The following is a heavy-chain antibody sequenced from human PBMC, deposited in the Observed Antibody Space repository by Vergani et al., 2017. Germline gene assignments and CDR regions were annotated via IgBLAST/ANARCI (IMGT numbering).Heavy chain of an antibody. CDR2: ISGSGGST. D-gene: IGHD3-3*01. Sequence: EVQLLESGGGLVQPGGSLRLSCAASGFTFSSYAMSWVRQAPGKGLEWVSAISGSGGSTYYADSVKGRFTISRDNSKNTLYLQMNSLRADDTAVYYCAKDGVLRFLEWLSRGGYFDYWGQGTLVTVSS. J-gene: IGHJ4*02. V-gene: IGHV3-23*01. CDR3: AKDGVLRFLEWLSRGGYFDY. CDR1: GFTFSSYA.